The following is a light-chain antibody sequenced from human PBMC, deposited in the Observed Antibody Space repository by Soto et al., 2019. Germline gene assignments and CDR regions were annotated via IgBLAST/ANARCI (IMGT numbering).Light chain of an antibody. J-gene: IGKJ1*01. CDR2: NES. CDR1: QGISNY. V-gene: IGKV1-27*01. Sequence: DIQMTQSPSSLSASVGDRVTITCRASQGISNYLAWYQQKPGKVPKFLIYNESTLQSGVPSRLSGSGSGTDFTLTISSRQTEDVATYYCQKYNTAPWTFGQGTKVEIK. CDR3: QKYNTAPWT.